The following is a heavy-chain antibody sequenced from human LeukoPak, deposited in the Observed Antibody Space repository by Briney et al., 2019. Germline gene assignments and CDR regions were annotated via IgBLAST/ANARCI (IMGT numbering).Heavy chain of an antibody. CDR3: ARPHYYESSGYQGEYFQH. J-gene: IGHJ1*01. CDR2: IKQDGSEK. CDR1: GFTFSGYW. Sequence: GGSLRLSWAASGFTFSGYWMSWVRQAPGKGLEWVANIKQDGSEKYYVDSVKGRFTISRDNAKNSLYLQMNSLRAEDTAVYYCARPHYYESSGYQGEYFQHWGQGTLVTVSS. V-gene: IGHV3-7*01. D-gene: IGHD3-22*01.